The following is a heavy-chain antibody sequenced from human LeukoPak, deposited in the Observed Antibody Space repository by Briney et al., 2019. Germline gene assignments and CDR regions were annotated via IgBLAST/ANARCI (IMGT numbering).Heavy chain of an antibody. J-gene: IGHJ3*02. D-gene: IGHD4-17*01. CDR2: IYTSGST. CDR1: GGSISSYY. CDR3: ATSRPRLREDDAFDI. Sequence: SETLSLTCTVSGGSISSYYWSWIRQPAGKGLEWIGRIYTSGSTNYNPSLKSRVTMSVDTSKNQFSLKLSSVTAADTAVYYCATSRPRLREDDAFDIWGQGTMVTVSS. V-gene: IGHV4-4*07.